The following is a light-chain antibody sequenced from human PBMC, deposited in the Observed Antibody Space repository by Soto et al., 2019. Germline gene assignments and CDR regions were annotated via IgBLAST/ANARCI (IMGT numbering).Light chain of an antibody. CDR2: AAS. Sequence: DMRMTQSPSSLSASVGDRVTITCRASQSISSYLNWYQQKPGKAPKLLIYAASSLQSGVPSRFSGSGSGTGFTLTIRNLQPEDFAIYYCQNTFRSPRRFGQGTKVDIK. J-gene: IGKJ1*01. CDR1: QSISSY. V-gene: IGKV1-39*01. CDR3: QNTFRSPRR.